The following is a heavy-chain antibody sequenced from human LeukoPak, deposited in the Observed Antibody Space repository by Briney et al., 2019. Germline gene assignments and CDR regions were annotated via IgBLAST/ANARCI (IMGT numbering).Heavy chain of an antibody. V-gene: IGHV1-46*01. CDR1: GNIFTNYH. CDR3: ATEAPGSYRFDN. D-gene: IGHD3-10*01. CDR2: VYTDGGTI. J-gene: IGHJ4*02. Sequence: ASVKVSCKASGNIFTNYHLHWVRLAPGRGLEWMGAVYTDGGTITNTRSFQDRVTMTRDVSTRTVYMELSSLNSEDTAVYYWATEAPGSYRFDNWGQEILVTVSS.